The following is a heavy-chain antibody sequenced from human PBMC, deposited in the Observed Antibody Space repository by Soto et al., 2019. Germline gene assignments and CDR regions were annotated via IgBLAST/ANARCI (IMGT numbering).Heavy chain of an antibody. J-gene: IGHJ3*02. CDR3: ARDSGSSGYNAFDI. CDR2: INAGNGNT. D-gene: IGHD3-22*01. V-gene: IGHV1-3*01. CDR1: GYTFTSYA. Sequence: EASVKVSCKASGYTFTSYAMHWVRQAPGQRLEWMGWINAGNGNTKYSQNFQGRVTITRETSASTAYMELSSLRSEDTAVYFCARDSGSSGYNAFDIWGQGTMVTVSS.